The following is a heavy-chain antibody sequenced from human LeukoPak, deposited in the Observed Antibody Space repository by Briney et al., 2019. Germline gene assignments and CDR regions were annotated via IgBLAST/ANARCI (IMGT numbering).Heavy chain of an antibody. CDR2: ISQSGGRST. Sequence: GGSLRLSCAASGFTFSNYAMTWVRQAPGEGLEWVAFISQSGGRSTDYTDSVRGRFTISRDNSEDTLYLQMNSLRAEDTAVYHCARDLGCSTSSCRYNWFDPWGQGTLVTVSS. D-gene: IGHD2-2*01. CDR3: ARDLGCSTSSCRYNWFDP. V-gene: IGHV3-23*01. J-gene: IGHJ5*02. CDR1: GFTFSNYA.